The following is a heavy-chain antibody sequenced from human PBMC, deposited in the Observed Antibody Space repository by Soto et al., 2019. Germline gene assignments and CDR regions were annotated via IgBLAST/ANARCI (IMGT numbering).Heavy chain of an antibody. V-gene: IGHV3-23*01. J-gene: IGHJ4*02. Sequence: WGSLRLSCAASGFPFSIFAIIFFRHSPWKWLEWVSTISGSGGSTYYADAVKGRFTISRDNSMDTLFLQMKSLRVEDTAIYYCAKEVSLGSTVDLGYWGQGTLVTVSS. CDR1: GFPFSIFA. CDR2: ISGSGGST. CDR3: AKEVSLGSTVDLGY. D-gene: IGHD7-27*01.